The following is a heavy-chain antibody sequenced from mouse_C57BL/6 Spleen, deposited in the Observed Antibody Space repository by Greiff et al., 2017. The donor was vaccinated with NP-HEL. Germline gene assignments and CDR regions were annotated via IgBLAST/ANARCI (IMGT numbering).Heavy chain of an antibody. CDR1: GFTFSDYG. V-gene: IGHV5-17*01. Sequence: EVKLVESGGGLVKPGGSLKLSCAASGFTFSDYGMHWVRQAPEKGLEWVAYISSGSSTIYYADTVKGRFTISRDNAKNTLFLQMTSLRSEDTAMYYCARGIPHYYGSSPDDWGQGTTLTVSS. CDR2: ISSGSSTI. J-gene: IGHJ2*01. CDR3: ARGIPHYYGSSPDD. D-gene: IGHD1-1*01.